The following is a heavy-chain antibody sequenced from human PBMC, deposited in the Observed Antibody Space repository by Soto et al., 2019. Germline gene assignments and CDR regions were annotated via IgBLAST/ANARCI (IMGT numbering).Heavy chain of an antibody. D-gene: IGHD3-10*01. V-gene: IGHV1-69*02. CDR1: GGTFSRYT. CDR3: ARGSTIVRGAPSWFDP. J-gene: IGHJ5*02. Sequence: QVQLVQSGAEVKKPGSSVKVSCKASGGTFSRYTINWVRQAPGQGLEWMGRIIPIAAIANYTQKFQGRVTITVDKSSTTAYMELSSLRSDDTAVYYCARGSTIVRGAPSWFDPWGQETLVTVSS. CDR2: IIPIAAIA.